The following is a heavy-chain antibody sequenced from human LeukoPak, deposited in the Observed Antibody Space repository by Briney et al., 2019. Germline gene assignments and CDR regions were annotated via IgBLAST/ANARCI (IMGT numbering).Heavy chain of an antibody. J-gene: IGHJ4*02. Sequence: GGSLRLSCAASAFTFSTFAMLWVRQPPGKGLEWVSSIFPSGGEIHYADSVRGRFTISRDNSKSILSLQMNSLRAEDTALYYCAKDINWDMVRGAFDYWGQGTLVTVSS. CDR1: AFTFSTFA. D-gene: IGHD3-10*01. CDR3: AKDINWDMVRGAFDY. V-gene: IGHV3-23*01. CDR2: IFPSGGEI.